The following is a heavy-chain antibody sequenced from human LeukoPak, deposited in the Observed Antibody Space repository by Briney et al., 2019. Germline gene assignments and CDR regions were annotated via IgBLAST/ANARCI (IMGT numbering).Heavy chain of an antibody. V-gene: IGHV3-48*01. J-gene: IGHJ4*02. Sequence: GGSLRLSCAVSGFTFSSYSMTWVRQAPGKGLEWVSYISSTSSTVYYADSVKGRFTISRDNVKNSLYLQMNSLRAEDTAVYYCARGRDSSSSYPGYWGQGTLVTVS. CDR3: ARGRDSSSSYPGY. CDR1: GFTFSSYS. CDR2: ISSTSSTV. D-gene: IGHD6-6*01.